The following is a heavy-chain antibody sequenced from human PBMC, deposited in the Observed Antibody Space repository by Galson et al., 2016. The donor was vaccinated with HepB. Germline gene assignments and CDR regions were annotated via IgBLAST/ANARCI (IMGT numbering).Heavy chain of an antibody. J-gene: IGHJ5*02. Sequence: SLRLSCAASGFTFTTHAMHWVRQAPGKGLEWVAVVSFDGSNKYYADSVKGRFTISRDNSKNTVYLQLTSLSADDTAVYYCATALRREWVGRGWFDPWGRGTLVTVSS. CDR3: ATALRREWVGRGWFDP. D-gene: IGHD3-3*01. CDR2: VSFDGSNK. V-gene: IGHV3-30*04. CDR1: GFTFTTHA.